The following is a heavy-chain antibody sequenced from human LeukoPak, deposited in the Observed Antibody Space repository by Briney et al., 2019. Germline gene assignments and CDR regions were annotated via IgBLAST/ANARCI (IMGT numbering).Heavy chain of an antibody. CDR1: GFTFSDSA. V-gene: IGHV3-73*01. Sequence: GGSLRLSCAASGFTFSDSAFHWVRQASGKGLEWVGRIRSKPNNYATAYCASVKGRFTISRDDSKNTAYLQMNSLNTEDTAMYYCTRHLIGATPSAYWGQGTLVSVSS. J-gene: IGHJ4*02. D-gene: IGHD4/OR15-4a*01. CDR3: TRHLIGATPSAY. CDR2: IRSKPNNYAT.